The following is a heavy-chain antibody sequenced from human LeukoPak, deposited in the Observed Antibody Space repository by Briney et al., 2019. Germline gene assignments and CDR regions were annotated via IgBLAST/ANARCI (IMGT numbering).Heavy chain of an antibody. V-gene: IGHV3-21*01. CDR3: ARQGYSSSWYPHEVDY. CDR2: ISSSSSYI. CDR1: GFTFSSYS. Sequence: GGSLRLSCAASGFTFSSYSMNWVRQAPGKGLEWVSSISSSSSYIYYADSVKGRFTISRDNARNSLYLQMNSLRAEDTAVYYCARQGYSSSWYPHEVDYWGQGTLVTVSS. J-gene: IGHJ4*02. D-gene: IGHD6-13*01.